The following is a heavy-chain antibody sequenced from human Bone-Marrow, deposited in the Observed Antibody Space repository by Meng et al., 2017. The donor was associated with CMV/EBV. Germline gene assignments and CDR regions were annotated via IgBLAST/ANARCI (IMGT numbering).Heavy chain of an antibody. CDR3: ARDRGTVVPAAGVGGYYGMDV. CDR2: ISSSGSTI. V-gene: IGHV3-48*03. Sequence: GGSLRLSCAASGFTFSSYEMNWVRQAPGKGLEWVSYISSSGSTIYYADSVKGRFTISRDNAKNSLYLQMNSLRAEDTAVYYCARDRGTVVPAAGVGGYYGMDVWGQGTTVTFSS. D-gene: IGHD2-2*01. J-gene: IGHJ6*02. CDR1: GFTFSSYE.